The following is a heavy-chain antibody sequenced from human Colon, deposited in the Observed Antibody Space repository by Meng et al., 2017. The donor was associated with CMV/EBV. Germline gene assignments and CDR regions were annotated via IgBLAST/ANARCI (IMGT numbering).Heavy chain of an antibody. CDR3: SNGLLGVQGH. V-gene: IGHV3-30*02. CDR1: GFSFREFG. J-gene: IGHJ4*02. D-gene: IGHD3-3*01. Sequence: QVQLVESGGGWGQPGGSLRLSCGASGFSFREFGIHWLRQAPGKGLEWVSFIDTTNHYYADSVKGRFTISRDDSKRMVYLQMNNLKTEDTAMYFCSNGLLGVQGHWGQGTLVTVSS. CDR2: IDTTNH.